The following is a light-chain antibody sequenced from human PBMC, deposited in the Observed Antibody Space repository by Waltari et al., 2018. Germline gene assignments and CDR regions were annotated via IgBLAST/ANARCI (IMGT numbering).Light chain of an antibody. CDR1: ASDVGTYNF. Sequence: QSALTQPAAVSGSPGQSIPIPRTGTASDVGTYNFVSWYQQHPGKAPKIRIYEVSRRPSGVSSRFSASKSGNTASLTISALQADDEADYYCCSYAGSSTYVFGSGTKITVL. J-gene: IGLJ1*01. V-gene: IGLV2-23*02. CDR2: EVS. CDR3: CSYAGSSTYV.